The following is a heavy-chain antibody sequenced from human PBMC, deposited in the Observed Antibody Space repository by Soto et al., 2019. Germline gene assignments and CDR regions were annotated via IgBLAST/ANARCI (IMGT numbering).Heavy chain of an antibody. CDR1: GGSISSGGYS. CDR3: ARNNIWMGGPENNDY. J-gene: IGHJ4*02. Sequence: SETLSLTCAVSGGSISSGGYSWSWIRQPPGKGLEWIGYIYHSGSTYYNPSPKSRVTISVDRSKNQFSLKLSSVTAADTAVYYCARNNIWMGGPENNDYWGQGTLVTVSS. V-gene: IGHV4-30-2*01. D-gene: IGHD1-20*01. CDR2: IYHSGST.